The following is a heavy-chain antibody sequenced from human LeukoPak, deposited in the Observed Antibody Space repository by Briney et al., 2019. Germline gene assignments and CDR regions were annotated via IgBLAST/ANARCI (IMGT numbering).Heavy chain of an antibody. CDR3: ARESGSGSYYNNFDY. V-gene: IGHV1-18*01. J-gene: IGHJ4*02. Sequence: GASVKVFCKASGYTFTSYGISWVRQAPGQGLEWMGWISAYNGNTNYAQKLQGRVTMTTDTSTSTAYMELRSLRSDDTAVYYCARESGSGSYYNNFDYWGQGTLVTVSS. CDR1: GYTFTSYG. D-gene: IGHD3-10*01. CDR2: ISAYNGNT.